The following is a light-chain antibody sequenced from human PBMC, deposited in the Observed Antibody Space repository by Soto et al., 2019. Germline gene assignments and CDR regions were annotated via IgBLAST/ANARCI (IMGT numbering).Light chain of an antibody. CDR2: EVS. J-gene: IGLJ1*01. V-gene: IGLV2-14*01. CDR3: TSYTSSSTEV. Sequence: QSVLTQVASVSGSPGLSITISCTGTSSDVGSYNYVSWYQQHPDKAPKLMIYEVSNRPSGVSNRFSGSKSGNTASLTISGLQAEDEADYYCTSYTSSSTEVFGTGTKVTV. CDR1: SSDVGSYNY.